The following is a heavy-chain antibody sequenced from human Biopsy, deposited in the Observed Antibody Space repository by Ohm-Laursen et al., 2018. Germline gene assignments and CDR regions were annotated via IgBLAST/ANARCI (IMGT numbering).Heavy chain of an antibody. V-gene: IGHV1-58*01. J-gene: IGHJ6*02. CDR1: GFTFSSSA. CDR3: AATSTLYYYYYAMDV. CDR2: IVVGSGHT. Sequence: SVKVSCKASGFTFSSSAAQWVRQARGQRLEWIGWIVVGSGHTNYAQKFQERVTITRDMSTSTAYMELTSLRSEDTAVYYCAATSTLYYYYYAMDVWDQGTTITVSS.